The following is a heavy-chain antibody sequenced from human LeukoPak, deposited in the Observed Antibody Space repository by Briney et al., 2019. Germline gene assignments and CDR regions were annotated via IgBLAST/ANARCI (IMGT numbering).Heavy chain of an antibody. CDR1: GFTFSSYS. Sequence: GGSLRLSCAASGFTFSSYSMNWVRQAPGKGLEWVSSISSSSSHIYYADSVKGRFTISRDNAKNSLYLQMNSLRAEDTAVYYCARASYCTNGVCYAYYYYMDVWGKGTTVTVSS. CDR3: ARASYCTNGVCYAYYYYMDV. V-gene: IGHV3-21*01. D-gene: IGHD2-8*01. J-gene: IGHJ6*03. CDR2: ISSSSSHI.